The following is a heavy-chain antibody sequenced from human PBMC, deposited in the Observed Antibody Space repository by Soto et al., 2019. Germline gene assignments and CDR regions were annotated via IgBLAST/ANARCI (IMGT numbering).Heavy chain of an antibody. J-gene: IGHJ4*02. CDR1: GFHFSSGGCC. V-gene: IGHV4-31*03. D-gene: IGHD4-17*01. Sequence: ALDTLSLTCTFSGFHFSSGGCCWSWIRQEPGKGLEWIGYIYQNGDTSYNPALKSRVTISANTSKTQLSLKLTSVTAADTAVYYCARGDSTVSSVFDYWGQGMLVNVS. CDR3: ARGDSTVSSVFDY. CDR2: IYQNGDT.